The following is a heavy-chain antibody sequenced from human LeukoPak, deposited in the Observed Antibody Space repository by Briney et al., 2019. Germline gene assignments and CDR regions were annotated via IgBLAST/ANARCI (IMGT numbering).Heavy chain of an antibody. V-gene: IGHV1-69*05. Sequence: GASVKVSCKASGGTFSSYAISWVRQAPGQGLEWMGGIIPIFGTANYAQKFQGRVTITTDESTSTAYMELSSLRSEDTAVYYCARAKTTVTHLDYYYYYMDVWGKGTTVTVSS. J-gene: IGHJ6*03. CDR2: IIPIFGTA. D-gene: IGHD4-11*01. CDR1: GGTFSSYA. CDR3: ARAKTTVTHLDYYYYYMDV.